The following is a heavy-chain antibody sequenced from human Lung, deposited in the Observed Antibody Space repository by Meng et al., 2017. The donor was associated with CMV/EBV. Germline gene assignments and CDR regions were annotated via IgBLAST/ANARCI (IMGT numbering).Heavy chain of an antibody. CDR1: GGSFSGYY. CDR3: ARARVVPAYYYGREV. Sequence: GSLRLSFAVYGGSFSGYYWSWIRQPPGKGLEWIGEINHSGSTNYNPSLKSRVTISVDTSKNQFSLKLSSVTDADTAVYYCARARVVPAYYYGREVWGQGTXLTVSS. J-gene: IGHJ6*02. V-gene: IGHV4-34*01. D-gene: IGHD2-2*01. CDR2: INHSGST.